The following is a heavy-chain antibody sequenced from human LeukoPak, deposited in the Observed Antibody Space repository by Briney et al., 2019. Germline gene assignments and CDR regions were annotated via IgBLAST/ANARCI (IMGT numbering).Heavy chain of an antibody. CDR3: ARTNWGEYFDY. V-gene: IGHV3-30*04. CDR1: ELIFSNYA. J-gene: IGHJ4*02. D-gene: IGHD7-27*01. Sequence: GGSLRLSCAASELIFSNYAVHWVRQAPGKGLEWVAVISYNGRNIYYADSVKGRFTISRDNSKNTVYLQMNSLRPEDTAVYYCARTNWGEYFDYWGQGTLVTVSS. CDR2: ISYNGRNI.